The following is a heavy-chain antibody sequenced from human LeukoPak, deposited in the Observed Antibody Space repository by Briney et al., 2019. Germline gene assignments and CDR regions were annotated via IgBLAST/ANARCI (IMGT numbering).Heavy chain of an antibody. CDR2: IFHTGST. V-gene: IGHV4-4*02. CDR3: ARLRSPGDFDY. J-gene: IGHJ4*02. Sequence: IPSGTLSLTCTVSGDSISSNYWWTWVRQPPGKGLEWIGEIFHTGSTNYNPSLKSRVTISVDKSKNQFSLNLNSVTAADTAVYYCARLRSPGDFDYWGQGTLVTVSS. CDR1: GDSISSNYW. D-gene: IGHD1-26*01.